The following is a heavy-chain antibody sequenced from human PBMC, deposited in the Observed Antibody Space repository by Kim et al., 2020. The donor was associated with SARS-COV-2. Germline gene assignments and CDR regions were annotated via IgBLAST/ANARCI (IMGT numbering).Heavy chain of an antibody. J-gene: IGHJ4*02. D-gene: IGHD3-9*01. CDR3: ARDGGLTGYLPFFDY. V-gene: IGHV3-30*01. Sequence: DTVKGRFTISRDNSKNPLDLHMNSLRAEDTAVYYCARDGGLTGYLPFFDYWGQGTLVTVSS.